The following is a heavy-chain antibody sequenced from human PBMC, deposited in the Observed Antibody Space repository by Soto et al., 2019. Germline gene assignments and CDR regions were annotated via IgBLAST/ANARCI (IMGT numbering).Heavy chain of an antibody. CDR1: GFTFTSSA. D-gene: IGHD3-22*01. CDR2: IVVGSGNT. J-gene: IGHJ4*02. CDR3: AADTYDSSGYYYGSLADY. Sequence: SVKVSCKASGFTFTSSAVQWVRQARGQRLEWIGWIVVGSGNTNYAQKFQERVTITRDMSTSTAYMELSSLRSEDTAVYYCAADTYDSSGYYYGSLADYWGQGTLVTVSS. V-gene: IGHV1-58*01.